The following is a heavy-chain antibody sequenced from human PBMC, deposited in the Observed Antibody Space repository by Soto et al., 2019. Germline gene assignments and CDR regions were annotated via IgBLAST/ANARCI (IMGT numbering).Heavy chain of an antibody. CDR2: ISYDGSNK. J-gene: IGHJ3*02. CDR1: GFTFSSYA. Sequence: WGSLRLSCAASGFTFSSYAMHWVRQAPGKGLEWVAVISYDGSNKYYADSVKGRFTISRDNSKNTLYLQMNSLRAEDTAVYYCARDGWNDGYAFDIWGQGTMVTVSS. V-gene: IGHV3-30*04. D-gene: IGHD1-1*01. CDR3: ARDGWNDGYAFDI.